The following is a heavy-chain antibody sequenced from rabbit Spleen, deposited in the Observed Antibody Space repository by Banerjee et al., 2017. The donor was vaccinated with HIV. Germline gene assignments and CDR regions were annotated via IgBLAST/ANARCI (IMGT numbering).Heavy chain of an antibody. CDR2: IDAGSSGFT. D-gene: IGHD5-1*01. CDR1: GFTLSSYYM. V-gene: IGHV1S45*01. Sequence: QEQLEESAGGLVQPGGSLKLSCKASGFTLSSYYMNWVRQAPGKGLEWIACIDAGSSGFTYHASWAKGRFIMSRASSTTVTLQMTSLTAADTATYFCARDLVTVIGWNFNLWGQGTLVTVS. J-gene: IGHJ4*01. CDR3: ARDLVTVIGWNFNL.